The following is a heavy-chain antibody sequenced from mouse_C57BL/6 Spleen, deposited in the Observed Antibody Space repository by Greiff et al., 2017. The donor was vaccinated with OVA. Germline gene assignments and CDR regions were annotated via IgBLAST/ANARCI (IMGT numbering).Heavy chain of an antibody. CDR1: GFTFSDYG. D-gene: IGHD2-4*01. Sequence: DVKLVESGGGLVKPGGSLKLSCAASGFTFSDYGMHWVRQAPEKGLEWVAYISSGSSTIYYADTVKGRFTISRDNAKNTLFLQMTSLRSEDTAMYYCARDDYDAYAIDYWGQGTSVTVSS. CDR3: ARDDYDAYAIDY. CDR2: ISSGSSTI. V-gene: IGHV5-17*01. J-gene: IGHJ4*01.